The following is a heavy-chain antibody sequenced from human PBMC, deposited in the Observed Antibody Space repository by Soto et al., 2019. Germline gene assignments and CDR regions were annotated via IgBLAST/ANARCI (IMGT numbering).Heavy chain of an antibody. Sequence: QVQLVQSGAEVRRPGTSVMVSCKTSGYTFTDYDINWVRQATGQGLEWMGWMNPNSGNTGYAQKFQGRVSMTRNTATSTAYMELSSLRSDDTAIYDWARDSSTTNPVWGQGTMVTVSS. V-gene: IGHV1-8*01. D-gene: IGHD2-2*01. J-gene: IGHJ3*01. CDR1: GYTFTDYD. CDR2: MNPNSGNT. CDR3: ARDSSTTNPV.